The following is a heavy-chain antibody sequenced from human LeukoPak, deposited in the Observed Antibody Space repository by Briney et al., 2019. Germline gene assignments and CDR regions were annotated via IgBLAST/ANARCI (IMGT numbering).Heavy chain of an antibody. J-gene: IGHJ4*02. CDR3: ASTYSSGWYSNFDY. CDR2: IYTSGST. CDR1: GGSISSGSYY. Sequence: SETLSLTCTVSGGSISSGSYYWSWIRQPAGKGLEWIGRIYTSGSTNYNPSLKSRVTISVDTSKNQFSLKLSSVTAADTAVYYCASTYSSGWYSNFDYWGQGTLVTVSS. D-gene: IGHD6-19*01. V-gene: IGHV4-61*02.